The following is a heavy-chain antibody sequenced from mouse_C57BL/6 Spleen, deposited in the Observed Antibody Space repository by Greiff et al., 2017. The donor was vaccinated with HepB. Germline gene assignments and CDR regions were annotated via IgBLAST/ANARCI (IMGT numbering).Heavy chain of an antibody. CDR3: TRSIEGYDRFAY. CDR1: GYTFTGYW. D-gene: IGHD2-2*01. V-gene: IGHV1-9*01. J-gene: IGHJ3*01. Sequence: VQLQQSGAELMKPGASVKLSCKATGYTFTGYWIVWVKQRPGHGLEWIGEILPGSGSTNYNDKFKGKATFTADTSSSTSYMQLSSLTTEDSAIYYYTRSIEGYDRFAYWGQGTLVTVSA. CDR2: ILPGSGST.